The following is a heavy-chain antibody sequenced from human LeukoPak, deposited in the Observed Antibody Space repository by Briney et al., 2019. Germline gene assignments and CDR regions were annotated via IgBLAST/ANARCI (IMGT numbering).Heavy chain of an antibody. CDR1: GGSISSYY. J-gene: IGHJ6*03. Sequence: SETLSLTCTVSGGSISSYYWSWIRQPAGKGLEWIGRIYTSGSTNYNPSLKSRVTMSVDTSKNQFSLKLSSVTAADTAVYYCARLWQYSGYYRPYYYYYMDVWGKGTTVTVSS. D-gene: IGHD3-22*01. CDR3: ARLWQYSGYYRPYYYYYMDV. V-gene: IGHV4-4*07. CDR2: IYTSGST.